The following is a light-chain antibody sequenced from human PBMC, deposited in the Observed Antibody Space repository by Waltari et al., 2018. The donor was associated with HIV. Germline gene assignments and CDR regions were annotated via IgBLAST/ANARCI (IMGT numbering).Light chain of an antibody. CDR3: QQYGSSPPYT. J-gene: IGKJ2*01. Sequence: EIVFTQSPGTLSLSPGERATLPCRASQSVSSSYLAWYQQKPGQAPRLLIYGASSRATGIPDRFSGSGSGTDFTLTISRLEPEDFAVYYCQQYGSSPPYTFGQGTKLEIK. V-gene: IGKV3-20*01. CDR1: QSVSSSY. CDR2: GAS.